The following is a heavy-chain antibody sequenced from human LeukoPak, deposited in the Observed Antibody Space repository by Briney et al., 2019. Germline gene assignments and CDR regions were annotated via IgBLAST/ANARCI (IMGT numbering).Heavy chain of an antibody. CDR1: GGSISSGDYY. V-gene: IGHV4-30-4*01. CDR3: ALTGVVVTRIDY. Sequence: PSETLSLTCTVSGGSISSGDYYWSWIRQPPGKGLEWIGYIYYSGSTYYNPPLKSRVTISVDTSKNQFSLKLSSVTAADTAVYYCALTGVVVTRIDYWGQGTLVTVSS. D-gene: IGHD3-22*01. CDR2: IYYSGST. J-gene: IGHJ4*02.